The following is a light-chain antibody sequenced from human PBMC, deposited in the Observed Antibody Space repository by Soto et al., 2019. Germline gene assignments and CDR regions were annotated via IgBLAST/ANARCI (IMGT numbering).Light chain of an antibody. Sequence: QSALTQPASVSGSPGQSITISCTGSNSDVGSYNLVSWYQQHPGKAPKVIIFEVNKRPSGVSNRFSGSKSGYTASLTISGLQAEDEADYYCCSYAGYITFVVLGGGTKVTVL. CDR3: CSYAGYITFVV. V-gene: IGLV2-23*02. CDR1: NSDVGSYNL. J-gene: IGLJ2*01. CDR2: EVN.